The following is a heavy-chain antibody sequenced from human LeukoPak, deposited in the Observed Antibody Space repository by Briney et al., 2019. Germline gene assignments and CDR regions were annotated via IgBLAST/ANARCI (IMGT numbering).Heavy chain of an antibody. V-gene: IGHV4-34*01. CDR3: TRELHGGTGGYNY. D-gene: IGHD4-23*01. CDR1: GGSFSGYY. Sequence: SETLSLTCAVSGGSFSGYYWSWIRKPPGKGLEWIGEINHSGSSNYNPSRKSLVIISVDTAKNQFALKLSAGPADDTAVYYWTRELHGGTGGYNYWGQGTLVTVSS. CDR2: INHSGSS. J-gene: IGHJ4*02.